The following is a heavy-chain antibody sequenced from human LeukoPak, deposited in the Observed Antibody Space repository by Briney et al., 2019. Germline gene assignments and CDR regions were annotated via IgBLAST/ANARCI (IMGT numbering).Heavy chain of an antibody. CDR1: GFTFSDYS. V-gene: IGHV3-48*01. CDR2: ISSSSSTV. Sequence: GGSLRLSCAASGFTFSDYSMNWVRQAPGKGLEWVSFISSSSSTVYYADSVKGRFTVSRDNAKNSLYLQMNSLRAEDTAVYYCAREAIFTSITPSDYWGRGTLVTVSS. D-gene: IGHD4-23*01. CDR3: AREAIFTSITPSDY. J-gene: IGHJ4*02.